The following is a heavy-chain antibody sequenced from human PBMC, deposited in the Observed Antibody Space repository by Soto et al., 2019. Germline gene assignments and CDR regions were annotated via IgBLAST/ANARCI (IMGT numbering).Heavy chain of an antibody. CDR1: GFTFRSYS. CDR2: ISSSSSTI. J-gene: IGHJ3*01. V-gene: IGHV3-48*04. Sequence: LRLSCAASGFTFRSYSMNCVRQAPGKGLEWVSYISSSSSTIYYADSVKGRFTISRDNAKNALYVQMNSLRAEDTAVYYCARDTSPVDYVAGIYYDALDVWGPGTMVTVSS. CDR3: ARDTSPVDYVAGIYYDALDV. D-gene: IGHD3-10*01.